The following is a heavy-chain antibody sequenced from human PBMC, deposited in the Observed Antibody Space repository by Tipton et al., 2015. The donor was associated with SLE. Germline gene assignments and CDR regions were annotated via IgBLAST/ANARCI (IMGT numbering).Heavy chain of an antibody. CDR3: ARRAVALNPFDY. CDR2: IYYSGST. Sequence: TLSLTCTVSGGSISSSSYYWGWIRQPPGKGLEWIGSIYYSGSTYYNPSLKSRVTISVDTSKNQFSLKLSSVIAADTAVYYCARRAVALNPFDYWGQGTLVTVSS. J-gene: IGHJ4*02. V-gene: IGHV4-39*07. CDR1: GGSISSSSYY. D-gene: IGHD6-19*01.